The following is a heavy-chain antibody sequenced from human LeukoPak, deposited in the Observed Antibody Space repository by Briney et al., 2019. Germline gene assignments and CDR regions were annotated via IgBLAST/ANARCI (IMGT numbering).Heavy chain of an antibody. J-gene: IGHJ4*02. CDR2: ISSSGGST. CDR1: GFTFSSYA. D-gene: IGHD2-15*01. Sequence: PGGSLRLSCAASGFTFSSYAMSWLRQAPEKGLEWVSGISSSGGSTHYADSVKGRFTISRDDSQNTVYLQMDSLRAEDTAVYYCTTRLQHHFDYWGQGTQVTVSS. V-gene: IGHV3-23*01. CDR3: TTRLQHHFDY.